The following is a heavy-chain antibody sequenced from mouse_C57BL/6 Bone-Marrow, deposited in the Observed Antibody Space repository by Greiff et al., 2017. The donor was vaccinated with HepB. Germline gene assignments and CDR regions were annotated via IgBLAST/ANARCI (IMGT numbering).Heavy chain of an antibody. CDR2: IHPNSGST. CDR3: AGGYDDYAMDY. CDR1: GYTFTSYW. Sequence: QVQLQQPGAELVKPGASVKLSCKASGYTFTSYWMHWVKQRPGQGLEWIGMIHPNSGSTNYNEKFKSKATLTVDKSSITAYMQLSSLTSEDSAVYYCAGGYDDYAMDYWGQGTSVTVSS. J-gene: IGHJ4*01. D-gene: IGHD2-2*01. V-gene: IGHV1-64*01.